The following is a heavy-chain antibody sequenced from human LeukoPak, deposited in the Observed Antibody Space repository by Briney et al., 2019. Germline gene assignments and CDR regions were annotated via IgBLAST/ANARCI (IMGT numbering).Heavy chain of an antibody. V-gene: IGHV1-58*02. Sequence: SVKVCCKASGFTFTSSAMQWVRQARGQRPEWIGWIVVGSGNTNYAQKFQERVTITRDMSTSTAYMELSSLRSEDTAVYYCAAAGDSSIFVFDYWGQGTLVTVSS. CDR1: GFTFTSSA. D-gene: IGHD3-22*01. J-gene: IGHJ4*02. CDR2: IVVGSGNT. CDR3: AAAGDSSIFVFDY.